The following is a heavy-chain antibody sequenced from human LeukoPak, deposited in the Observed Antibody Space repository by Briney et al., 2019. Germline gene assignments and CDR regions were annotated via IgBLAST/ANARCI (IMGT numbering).Heavy chain of an antibody. V-gene: IGHV3-74*01. J-gene: IGHJ6*02. Sequence: PGGSLRLSCAASGFTFSSYWMHWVRQAPGKGLVWVSRINSDGSSTSYADSVKGRFTISRDNAKNTLYLQMNSLRAEDTAAYYCERGPYDYVWELDYYGMDVWGQGTTVTVSS. CDR3: ERGPYDYVWELDYYGMDV. CDR1: GFTFSSYW. D-gene: IGHD3-16*01. CDR2: INSDGSST.